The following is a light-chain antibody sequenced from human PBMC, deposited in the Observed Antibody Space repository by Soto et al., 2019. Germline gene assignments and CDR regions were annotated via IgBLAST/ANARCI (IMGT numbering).Light chain of an antibody. CDR3: SSYAGSNNLV. Sequence: QSALTQPPSASGSRGQSVTISCTGTSSDVGGYNYVSWYQQHPGKAPKLMIYEVSKRPSGVPDRFSGSKSGNTASLTVSGLQAEDEDDYYCSSYAGSNNLVFGGGTKLTVL. V-gene: IGLV2-8*01. CDR1: SSDVGGYNY. CDR2: EVS. J-gene: IGLJ2*01.